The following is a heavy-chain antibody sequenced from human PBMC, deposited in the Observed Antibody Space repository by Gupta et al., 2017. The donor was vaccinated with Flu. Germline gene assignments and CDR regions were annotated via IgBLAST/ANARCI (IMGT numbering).Heavy chain of an antibody. CDR1: GSTFTDYY. CDR3: ARDLRGDHEFDY. J-gene: IGHJ4*02. D-gene: IGHD4-17*01. CDR2: INPNSGGT. Sequence: QVQLVQSAAEVKKPGASVKVSCKASGSTFTDYYMHWVRQAPGQGLEGRGWINPNSGGTNDAQKVQGRVTMTRDTAISTAYMELSRLRSDDTAVYYCARDLRGDHEFDYWGQGTLVTVSS. V-gene: IGHV1-2*02.